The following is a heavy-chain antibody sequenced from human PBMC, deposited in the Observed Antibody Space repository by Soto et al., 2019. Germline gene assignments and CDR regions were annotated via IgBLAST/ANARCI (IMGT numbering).Heavy chain of an antibody. CDR3: ATDPAYGYCSSTSCYSFGY. D-gene: IGHD2-2*03. V-gene: IGHV1-24*01. CDR2: FDPEDGET. CDR1: GYTLTELS. Sequence: ASVKVACKVSGYTLTELSMHWVRQAPGKGLEWMGGFDPEDGETIYAQKFQGRVTMTEDTSTDTAYMELSSLRSEDTAVYYCATDPAYGYCSSTSCYSFGYWGQGTLVTVSS. J-gene: IGHJ4*02.